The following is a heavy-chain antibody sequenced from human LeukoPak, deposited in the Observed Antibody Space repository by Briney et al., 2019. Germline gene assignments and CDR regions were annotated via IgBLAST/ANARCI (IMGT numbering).Heavy chain of an antibody. CDR3: ARPYTAGSAFDI. CDR1: GFTFNNYA. CDR2: ISGSDAGT. V-gene: IGHV3-23*01. J-gene: IGHJ3*02. D-gene: IGHD5-18*01. Sequence: GGSLRLSCAASGFTFNNYAMSWVRQAPGKGLEWVSAISGSDAGTYYADSVKGRFTISRDNSKNTLYLQMNSLRAEDTAVYYCARPYTAGSAFDIWGQGTMVTVSS.